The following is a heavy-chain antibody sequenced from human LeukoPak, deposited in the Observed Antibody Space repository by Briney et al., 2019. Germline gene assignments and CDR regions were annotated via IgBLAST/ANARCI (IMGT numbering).Heavy chain of an antibody. CDR2: MNPNSGNT. V-gene: IGHV1-8*01. CDR1: GYTFTSYD. J-gene: IGHJ4*02. Sequence: ASVKVSCKASGYTFTSYDISWVRQATGQGLEWMGWMNPNSGNTGYAQKFQGRVTMTRNTSISTAYMELSSLRSEDTAVYYCARGPESYCSGGSCPLNFDYWGQGTLVTVPS. CDR3: ARGPESYCSGGSCPLNFDY. D-gene: IGHD2-15*01.